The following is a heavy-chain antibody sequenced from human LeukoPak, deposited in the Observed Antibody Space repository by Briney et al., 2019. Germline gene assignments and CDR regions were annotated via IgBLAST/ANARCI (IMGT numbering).Heavy chain of an antibody. Sequence: GGSLRLSCAASGFIFNSHSMNWVRQAPGKGLEWVSSISSTSSYIYYADSVKSRFTISRDNAKKSLYLQMNSLRAEDTAVYYRASPYNSRWYELCYWGQGTLVTVSS. CDR1: GFIFNSHS. CDR3: ASPYNSRWYELCY. V-gene: IGHV3-21*01. D-gene: IGHD6-13*01. J-gene: IGHJ4*02. CDR2: ISSTSSYI.